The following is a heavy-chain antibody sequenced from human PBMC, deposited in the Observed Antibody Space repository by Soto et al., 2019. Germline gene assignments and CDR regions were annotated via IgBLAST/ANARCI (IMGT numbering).Heavy chain of an antibody. J-gene: IGHJ4*02. Sequence: GGSLRLSCAASGFTFSSYAMHWVRQAPGKGLEWVAVISYDGSNKYYADSVKGRLTISRDNSKNTLYLQMNSLRAEDTAVCYCARVLSWAGSDYFDYWGQGTLVTVSS. CDR1: GFTFSSYA. D-gene: IGHD3-10*01. CDR2: ISYDGSNK. CDR3: ARVLSWAGSDYFDY. V-gene: IGHV3-30-3*01.